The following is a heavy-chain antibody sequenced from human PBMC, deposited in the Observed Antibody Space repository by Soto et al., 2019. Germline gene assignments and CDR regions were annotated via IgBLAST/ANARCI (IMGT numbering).Heavy chain of an antibody. Sequence: SETLSLTCTVSGGSISSYYWSWIRQPPGKGLEWIGYIYYSGSTNYNPSLKSRVTISVDTSKNQFSLKLSSVTAADTAVYYCARQAVAGPTLDYWGQGTLVTVS. CDR2: IYYSGST. V-gene: IGHV4-59*01. D-gene: IGHD6-19*01. CDR1: GGSISSYY. CDR3: ARQAVAGPTLDY. J-gene: IGHJ4*02.